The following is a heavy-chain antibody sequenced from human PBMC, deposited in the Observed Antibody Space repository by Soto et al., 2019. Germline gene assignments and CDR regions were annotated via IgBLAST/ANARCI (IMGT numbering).Heavy chain of an antibody. CDR2: TSAYNGNT. CDR1: GYTFTSYG. Sequence: GASVKVSCKASGYTFTSYGISWVRQAPGQGLEWMGWTSAYNGNTNYAQKLQGRVTMTTDTSTSTAYMELRSLRSDDTAVYYCARDRLKDVWSAFSYYGMDVWGQGTTVTVSS. V-gene: IGHV1-18*01. CDR3: ARDRLKDVWSAFSYYGMDV. D-gene: IGHD3-3*01. J-gene: IGHJ6*02.